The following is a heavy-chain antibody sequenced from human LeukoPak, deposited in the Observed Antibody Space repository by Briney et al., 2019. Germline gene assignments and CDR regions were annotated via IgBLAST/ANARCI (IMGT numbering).Heavy chain of an antibody. J-gene: IGHJ4*02. D-gene: IGHD5-12*01. Sequence: SETLSLTCTVSGGSISSSSYYWGWIRQPPGKGLEWIGSIYYSGSTYYNPSLKSRVTISVDTSKNQFSLKLSSVTAADTAVYYCARQLSGYAPGWGRGTLVTVSS. CDR2: IYYSGST. V-gene: IGHV4-39*01. CDR3: ARQLSGYAPG. CDR1: GGSISSSSYY.